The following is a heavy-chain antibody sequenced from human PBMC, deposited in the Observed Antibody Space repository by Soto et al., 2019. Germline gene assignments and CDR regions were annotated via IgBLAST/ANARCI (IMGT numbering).Heavy chain of an antibody. CDR2: IGGSGANT. V-gene: IGHV3-23*01. D-gene: IGHD1-1*01. CDR3: ARTITGYFWAGAY. Sequence: VGSLRLSCAASGFTFNMYAMSWVRQAPGKGLEWVSGIGGSGANTYYADFVKGRFTISRDNSKNTLYLQMDSLRAEDTAIYYCARTITGYFWAGAYWGQGTLVTVSS. CDR1: GFTFNMYA. J-gene: IGHJ4*02.